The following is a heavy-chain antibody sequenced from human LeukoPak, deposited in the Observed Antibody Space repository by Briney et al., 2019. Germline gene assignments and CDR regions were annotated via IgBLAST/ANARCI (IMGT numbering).Heavy chain of an antibody. CDR1: GYTLTELS. J-gene: IGHJ4*02. Sequence: ASVKVSCKVSGYTLTELSMHWVRQAPGKGLEWMGGFDPEDGETIYAQKFQGRVTMTEDTSTDTAYMELSSLRSDDTAVYYCAREGNYDILTGYYYWGQGTRVTVSS. CDR3: AREGNYDILTGYYY. D-gene: IGHD3-9*01. V-gene: IGHV1-24*01. CDR2: FDPEDGET.